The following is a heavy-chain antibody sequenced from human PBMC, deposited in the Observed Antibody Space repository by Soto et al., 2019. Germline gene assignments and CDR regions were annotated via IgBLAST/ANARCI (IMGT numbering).Heavy chain of an antibody. CDR3: ATNVAVVTPADNLFDS. CDR1: GFTFSSYT. V-gene: IGHV3-30*04. Sequence: QVHLVESGGGVVQSGRALRPSCAASGFTFSSYTMNWVRLLPGRGLEWVAVISYDGRHDYYSESVEGRFTISRDNVKNVVYLQMNSLRPEDTAFYDCATNVAVVTPADNLFDSWGQGALVTVSS. J-gene: IGHJ5*01. CDR2: ISYDGRHD. D-gene: IGHD2-21*02.